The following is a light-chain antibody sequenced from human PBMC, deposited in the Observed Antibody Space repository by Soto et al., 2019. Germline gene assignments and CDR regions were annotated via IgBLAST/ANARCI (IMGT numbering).Light chain of an antibody. CDR2: EAT. Sequence: QSVLTQPASVSGSPGQSITISCTGTSSNIGSYNLVSWYQQHPGEAPKLMIYEATKRPSGVSIRFSGSKSGNTASLTISGLQAEDEADYYCCSYGGSDTMIFGGGTKVTVL. J-gene: IGLJ2*01. CDR1: SSNIGSYNL. CDR3: CSYGGSDTMI. V-gene: IGLV2-23*01.